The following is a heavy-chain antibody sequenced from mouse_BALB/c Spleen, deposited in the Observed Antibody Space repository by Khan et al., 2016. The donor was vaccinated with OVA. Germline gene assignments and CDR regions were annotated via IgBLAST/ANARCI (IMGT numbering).Heavy chain of an antibody. Sequence: DLVKPGASVKLSCKASGYTFTSYWINWIKQRPGQGLEWIGRIGPGSSNAYYNDMFKEKAKMNVDTYSNTAYIQFSSLSSEDSAVYFCARENYYGRSCYAIDYWGQGTSVTVSA. D-gene: IGHD1-1*01. CDR2: IGPGSSNA. CDR3: ARENYYGRSCYAIDY. CDR1: GYTFTSYW. J-gene: IGHJ4*01. V-gene: IGHV1S41*01.